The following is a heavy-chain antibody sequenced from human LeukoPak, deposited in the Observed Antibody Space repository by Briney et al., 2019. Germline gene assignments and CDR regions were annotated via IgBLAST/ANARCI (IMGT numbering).Heavy chain of an antibody. CDR1: GYTFTSYY. J-gene: IGHJ3*02. V-gene: IGHV1-46*01. D-gene: IGHD6-19*01. CDR2: INPSDGST. Sequence: ASVKVSCKASGYTFTSYYMHWVRQAPGQGLEWMGIINPSDGSTSYAQKFQGRVTMTRDTSTSTVYMELSSLRSEDTAVYYCAREGQTEQWLVSNDAFDIWGQGTMVTVSS. CDR3: AREGQTEQWLVSNDAFDI.